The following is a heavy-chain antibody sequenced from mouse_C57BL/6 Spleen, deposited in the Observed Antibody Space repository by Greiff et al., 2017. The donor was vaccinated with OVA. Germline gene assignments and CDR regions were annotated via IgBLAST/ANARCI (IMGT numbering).Heavy chain of an antibody. J-gene: IGHJ3*01. CDR3: ARGGGYVFAY. D-gene: IGHD2-2*01. Sequence: EVKLQESGPGLVKPSQSLSLTCSVTGYSITSGYYWNWIRQFPGNKLEWMGYISYDGSNNYNPSLKNRIAITRDTSKNQFVLKLNSVTTEDTATYYCARGGGYVFAYGGQGTLVTVAA. CDR1: GYSITSGYY. V-gene: IGHV3-6*01. CDR2: ISYDGSN.